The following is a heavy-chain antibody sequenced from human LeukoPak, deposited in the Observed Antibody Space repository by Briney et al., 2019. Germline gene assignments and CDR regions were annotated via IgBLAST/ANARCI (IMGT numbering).Heavy chain of an antibody. CDR1: GGSVSSGSYY. J-gene: IGHJ4*02. V-gene: IGHV4-30-4*08. CDR3: ARDRYGDFYFDY. CDR2: IYYSGST. Sequence: SETLSLTCTVSGGSVSSGSYYWSWIRQPPGKGLEWIGYIYYSGSTYYNPPLKSRVTTSVDTSKNQFSLKLSSVTAADTAVYYCARDRYGDFYFDYWGQGTLVTVSS. D-gene: IGHD4-17*01.